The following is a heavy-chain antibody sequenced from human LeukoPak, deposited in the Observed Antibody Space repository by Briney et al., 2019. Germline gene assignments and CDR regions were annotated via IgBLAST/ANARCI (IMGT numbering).Heavy chain of an antibody. CDR2: IYHSGST. CDR1: GGSISSYY. V-gene: IGHV4-59*01. J-gene: IGHJ6*03. D-gene: IGHD3-22*01. Sequence: SETLSLTCTVSGGSISSYYWNWIRQPPGKGLEWIGYIYHSGSTNYNPSLKSRVTISVDTSKNQFSLKLSSVTAADTAVYFCARGSYYSDSSGYSTYHYYYMDVWGKGTTVTVSS. CDR3: ARGSYYSDSSGYSTYHYYYMDV.